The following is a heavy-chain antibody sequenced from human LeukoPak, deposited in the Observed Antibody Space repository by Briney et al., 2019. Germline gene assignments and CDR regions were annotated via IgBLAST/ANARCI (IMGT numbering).Heavy chain of an antibody. CDR3: SESLIS. V-gene: IGHV3-7*01. Sequence: PGGSLRLSCAASGFSFSTSWMDWVRQAPGKGLEWVANIKGDSADKYYVDSVEGRFIISRDNARNSLFLQMNSLRADDTAIYYCSESLISWGQGILVTVSS. CDR1: GFSFSTSW. D-gene: IGHD1-26*01. CDR2: IKGDSADK. J-gene: IGHJ5*02.